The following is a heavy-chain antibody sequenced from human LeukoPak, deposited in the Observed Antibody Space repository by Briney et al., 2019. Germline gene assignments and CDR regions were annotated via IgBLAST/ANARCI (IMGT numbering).Heavy chain of an antibody. Sequence: GGSLRLSCAASGFTFSSYWMTWVRQAPGKGLEWVANIKQDGSVKYYVDPVKGRFTISRDSAKNSLYLQMNSLSVEDTAVYYCARAMVTTVRFYYYYYMDVWGKGTTVTVSS. J-gene: IGHJ6*03. D-gene: IGHD4-17*01. CDR1: GFTFSSYW. CDR2: IKQDGSVK. CDR3: ARAMVTTVRFYYYYYMDV. V-gene: IGHV3-7*01.